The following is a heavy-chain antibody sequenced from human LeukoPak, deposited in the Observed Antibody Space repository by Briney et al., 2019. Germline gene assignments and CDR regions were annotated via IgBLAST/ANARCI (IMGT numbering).Heavy chain of an antibody. CDR3: ARSGTYYGWDWYFDL. V-gene: IGHV3-48*02. CDR2: ISHSSSTI. J-gene: IGHJ2*01. CDR1: GFTFSSYA. D-gene: IGHD1-26*01. Sequence: GPLRLSCAASGFTFSSYAMSWVRQAPGKGLEWVSYISHSSSTIFYADSVKGRFTISRDNAKNSLYLQMNSLRDEDTAVYYCARSGTYYGWDWYFDLWGRGTLVTVSS.